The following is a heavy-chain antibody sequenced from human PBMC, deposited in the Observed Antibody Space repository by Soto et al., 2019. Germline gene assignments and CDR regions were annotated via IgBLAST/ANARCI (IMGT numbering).Heavy chain of an antibody. D-gene: IGHD4-17*01. CDR3: AKDVYGDPRGGSFDY. CDR2: ISWNSGSI. J-gene: IGHJ4*02. CDR1: GFTFDDYA. V-gene: IGHV3-9*01. Sequence: PGGSLRLSCAASGFTFDDYAMHWVRQAPGKGLEWVSGISWNSGSIGYADSVKGRFTISRDNAKNSLYLQMNSLRAEDTALYYCAKDVYGDPRGGSFDYWGQGTLVTVSS.